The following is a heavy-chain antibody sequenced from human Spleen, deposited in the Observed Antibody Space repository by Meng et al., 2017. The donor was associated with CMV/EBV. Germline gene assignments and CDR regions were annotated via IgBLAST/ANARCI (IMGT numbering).Heavy chain of an antibody. CDR2: ISYDGSNK. V-gene: IGHV3-30-3*01. D-gene: IGHD3-3*01. CDR1: GFTFSSYA. Sequence: GSLRLSCAASGFTFSSYAMPWVRQAPGKGLEWVAVISYDGSNKYYADSVKGRFTISRDNSKNTLYLQMNSLRAEDTAVYYCARPGVLNVGGWFDPWGQGILVTVSS. J-gene: IGHJ5*02. CDR3: ARPGVLNVGGWFDP.